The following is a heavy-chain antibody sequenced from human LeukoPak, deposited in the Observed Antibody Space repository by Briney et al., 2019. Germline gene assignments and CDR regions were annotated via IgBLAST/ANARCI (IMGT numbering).Heavy chain of an antibody. CDR2: ISAYNGNT. D-gene: IGHD4-11*01. CDR3: ARVYRDAHGQN. J-gene: IGHJ4*02. Sequence: GASVKVSCNTSGYTFTSYGISWVRQAPGQGLEWMGWISAYNGNTNYAQKLHGRVTMTTETSTSTAYMELRSLRSDDTAVYYCARVYRDAHGQNWGQGTLVTVSS. V-gene: IGHV1-18*04. CDR1: GYTFTSYG.